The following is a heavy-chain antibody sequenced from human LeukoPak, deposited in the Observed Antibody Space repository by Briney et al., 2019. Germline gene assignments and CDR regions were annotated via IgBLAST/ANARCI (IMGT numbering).Heavy chain of an antibody. CDR2: ISYDGSNK. CDR1: GFTFSSYG. D-gene: IGHD6-13*01. CDR3: AKDLGYSSSWSDY. V-gene: IGHV3-30*18. J-gene: IGHJ4*02. Sequence: GGSLRLSCAASGFTFSSYGMHWVRQAPGKGLEWVAVISYDGSNKYYADSVEGRFTISRDNSKNTLYLQMNSLRAEDTAVYYCAKDLGYSSSWSDYWGQGTLVTVSS.